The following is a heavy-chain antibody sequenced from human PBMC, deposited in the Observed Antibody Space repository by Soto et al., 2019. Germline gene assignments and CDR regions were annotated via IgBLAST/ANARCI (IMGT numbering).Heavy chain of an antibody. D-gene: IGHD4-17*01. CDR1: GFTFSSYS. CDR3: ARGHGDYDFGY. Sequence: GGSLRLSCAASGFTFSSYSMNWVRQAPGKGLEWVSYISSSSSTIYYADSVKGRFTISRDNAKNSLYLQMNSLRAEDTAVYYCARGHGDYDFGYWGQGTLVTVSS. V-gene: IGHV3-48*01. J-gene: IGHJ4*02. CDR2: ISSSSSTI.